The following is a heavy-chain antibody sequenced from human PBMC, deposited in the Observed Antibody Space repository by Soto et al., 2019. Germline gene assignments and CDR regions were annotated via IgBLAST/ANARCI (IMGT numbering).Heavy chain of an antibody. CDR3: ASGGLVVPAAIRIPYGMDV. CDR1: GFTFSSYG. CDR2: IWYDGSNK. V-gene: IGHV3-33*01. D-gene: IGHD2-2*01. Sequence: GGSLRLSCAASGFTFSSYGMHWVRQAPGKGLEWVAVIWYDGSNKYYADSVKGRFTISRDNSKNTLYLQMNSLRAEDTAVYYCASGGLVVPAAIRIPYGMDVWGQGTTVTVSS. J-gene: IGHJ6*02.